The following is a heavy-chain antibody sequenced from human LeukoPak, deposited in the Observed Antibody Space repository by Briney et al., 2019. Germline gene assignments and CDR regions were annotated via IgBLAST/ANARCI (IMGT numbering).Heavy chain of an antibody. V-gene: IGHV4-59*01. CDR3: ARNTIAAAGSFDY. CDR1: GGSISSYY. CDR2: IYYSGST. Sequence: PSETLSLTCTDSGGSISSYYWSWIRQPPGKGLEWIGYIYYSGSTNYNPSLKSRVTISVDTSKNQFSLKLSSVTAADTAVYYCARNTIAAAGSFDYWGQGTLVTVSS. D-gene: IGHD6-13*01. J-gene: IGHJ4*02.